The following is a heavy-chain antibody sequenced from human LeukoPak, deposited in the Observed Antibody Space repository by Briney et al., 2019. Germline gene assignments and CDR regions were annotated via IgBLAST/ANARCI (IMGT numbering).Heavy chain of an antibody. CDR1: GYTFTGYY. D-gene: IGHD2-2*01. CDR3: AREGDIVVVPAAHPPDY. CDR2: INPNSGGT. V-gene: IGHV1-2*02. Sequence: GASVKVSCKASGYTFTGYYMHWVRQAPGQGLEWMGWINPNSGGTNYAQKFQGRVTMTRDTSISTAYMELSRLRSDDTAVYYCAREGDIVVVPAAHPPDYWGQGTLVTVSS. J-gene: IGHJ4*02.